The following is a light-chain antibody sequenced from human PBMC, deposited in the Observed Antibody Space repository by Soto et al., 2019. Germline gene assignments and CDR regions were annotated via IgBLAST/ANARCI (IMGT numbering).Light chain of an antibody. V-gene: IGKV3-20*01. CDR1: QSVSSSY. CDR3: QQYGSSPPT. CDR2: GAS. Sequence: EIVLTQSPGTLSLSPGERATLSCRASQSVSSSYLTWYQQKPGQAPRLLIYGASSRATGIPDRFSGSGSGTDFTLIISRLEPEDFAVYYCQQYGSSPPTFGQGTKVETK. J-gene: IGKJ1*01.